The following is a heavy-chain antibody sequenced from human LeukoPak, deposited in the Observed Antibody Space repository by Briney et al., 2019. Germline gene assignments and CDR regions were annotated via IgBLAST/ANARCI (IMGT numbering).Heavy chain of an antibody. V-gene: IGHV4-59*01. J-gene: IGHJ4*02. CDR1: GGSISSYH. D-gene: IGHD2-21*02. CDR3: AREAYCGGDCYSGFDY. Sequence: TSPETLSLTCTVAGGSISSYHWSWIRQPPGKGREWIGYIYYSGSTNYNPSLKSRVTISVDTSKNQFSLKLSSVTAADTAVYYCAREAYCGGDCYSGFDYWGQETLVTVSS. CDR2: IYYSGST.